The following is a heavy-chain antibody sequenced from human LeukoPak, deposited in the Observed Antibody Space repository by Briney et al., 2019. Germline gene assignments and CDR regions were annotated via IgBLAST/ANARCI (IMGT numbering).Heavy chain of an antibody. CDR1: GGSISSGRYY. V-gene: IGHV4-61*02. CDR2: IYTSGST. Sequence: PSQTLSLTCTVSGGSISSGRYYWSWIRQPAGKGLEWIGRIYTSGSTNYNPSLKSRVTISVDTSKNQFSLKLSSVTAADTAVYYCARTHSGSYYESGYYFDYWGQGTLVTVSS. J-gene: IGHJ4*02. CDR3: ARTHSGSYYESGYYFDY. D-gene: IGHD1-26*01.